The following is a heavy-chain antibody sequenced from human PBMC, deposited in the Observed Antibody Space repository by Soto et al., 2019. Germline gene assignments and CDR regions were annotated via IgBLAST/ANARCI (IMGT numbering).Heavy chain of an antibody. V-gene: IGHV3-30-3*01. D-gene: IGHD2-2*01. CDR3: ARDIAGGSPIEHIVVVPAAMKYYYGMDV. CDR1: GFTFSSYA. CDR2: ISYDGSNK. J-gene: IGHJ6*02. Sequence: PGGSLRLSCAASGFTFSSYAMHWVRQAPGKGLEWVAVISYDGSNKYYADSVKGRFTISRDNSKNTLYLQMNSLRAEDTAVYYCARDIAGGSPIEHIVVVPAAMKYYYGMDVWGQGTTVTVSS.